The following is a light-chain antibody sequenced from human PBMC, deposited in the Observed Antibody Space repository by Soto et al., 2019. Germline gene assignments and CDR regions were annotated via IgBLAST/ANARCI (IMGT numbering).Light chain of an antibody. CDR2: KAS. V-gene: IGKV1-5*03. CDR3: QQYNSHST. Sequence: IHITQSPSTQSPSVGDRVTITCRSSQSIRSWLAWYQQKPGKAPKLLIYKASSLESGVPSRFSGSGSGTEFTLTISSLKPDDFATYYCQQYNSHSTFGQGTKVDIK. J-gene: IGKJ1*01. CDR1: QSIRSW.